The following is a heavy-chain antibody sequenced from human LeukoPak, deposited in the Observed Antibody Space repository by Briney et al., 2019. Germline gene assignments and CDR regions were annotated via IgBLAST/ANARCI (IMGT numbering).Heavy chain of an antibody. V-gene: IGHV4-39*07. J-gene: IGHJ4*02. CDR1: GGSISSSSYY. CDR3: ASGVDSSGYPNFDY. Sequence: PSETLSLTCTVSGGSISSSSYYWGWIRQPPGKGLEWIGSIYYSGSTYYNPSLKSRVTISVDTSKTQFSLKLSSVTAADTAVYYCASGVDSSGYPNFDYWGQGTLVTVSS. CDR2: IYYSGST. D-gene: IGHD3-22*01.